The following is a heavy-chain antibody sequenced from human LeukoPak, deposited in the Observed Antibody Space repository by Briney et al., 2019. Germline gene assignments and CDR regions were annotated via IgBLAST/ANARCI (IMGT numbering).Heavy chain of an antibody. CDR1: GGSISSGGYS. V-gene: IGHV4-30-2*01. Sequence: PSQTLSLTCAVSGGSISSGGYSWSWIRQPPGKGLEWIGYIYHSGSTYYNPSLKSRATISVDRSKNQFSLKLSSVTAADTAVYYCARKDSSALFDYWGQGTLVTVSS. D-gene: IGHD3-22*01. CDR3: ARKDSSALFDY. CDR2: IYHSGST. J-gene: IGHJ4*02.